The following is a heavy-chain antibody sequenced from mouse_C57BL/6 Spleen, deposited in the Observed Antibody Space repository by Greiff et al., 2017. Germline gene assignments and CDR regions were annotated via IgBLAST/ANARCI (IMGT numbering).Heavy chain of an antibody. CDR1: GFSLSTSGMG. Sequence: QVTLKESGPGILQSSQTLSLTCSFSGFSLSTSGMGVSWIRQPSGKGLEWLAHIYWDDDKRYNPSLKSRLTISKDTSRNQVFLKITSVDTADTATYYCARRYSNSLLDVWGTGTTVTVSS. J-gene: IGHJ1*03. V-gene: IGHV8-12*01. D-gene: IGHD2-5*01. CDR2: IYWDDDK. CDR3: ARRYSNSLLDV.